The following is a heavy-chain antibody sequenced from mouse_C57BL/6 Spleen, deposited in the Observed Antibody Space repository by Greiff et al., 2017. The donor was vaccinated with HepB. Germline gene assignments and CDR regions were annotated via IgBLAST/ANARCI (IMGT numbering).Heavy chain of an antibody. CDR2: ISSGSSTI. V-gene: IGHV5-17*01. D-gene: IGHD1-1*02. CDR1: GFTFSDYG. CDR3: AKGLLLWDYAMDY. J-gene: IGHJ4*01. Sequence: DVQLVESGGGLVKPGGSLKLSCAASGFTFSDYGMHWVRQAPEKGLEWVAYISSGSSTIYYADTVKGRFTISRDNAKNTLFLQMTSLRSEDTAMYYCAKGLLLWDYAMDYWGQGTSVTVSS.